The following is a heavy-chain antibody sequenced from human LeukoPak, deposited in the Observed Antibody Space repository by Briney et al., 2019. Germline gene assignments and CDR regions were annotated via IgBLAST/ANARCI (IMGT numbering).Heavy chain of an antibody. V-gene: IGHV3-7*01. Sequence: GGSLRLSCAASGFTFSSYWMSGVRQAPGKGLECVANIKQDGSQKYYVDSVKGRFTISRDNAKNSLYLQMNSLRSEDTAVYYCARDVGPNDYVDYWGQGTLVTVSS. CDR1: GFTFSSYW. CDR3: ARDVGPNDYVDY. D-gene: IGHD2-8*01. J-gene: IGHJ4*02. CDR2: IKQDGSQK.